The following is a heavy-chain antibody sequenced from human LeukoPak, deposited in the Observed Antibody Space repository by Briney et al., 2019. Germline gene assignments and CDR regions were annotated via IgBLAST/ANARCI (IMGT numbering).Heavy chain of an antibody. CDR1: GFTFSSYA. V-gene: IGHV3-23*01. CDR2: ISGSGGST. Sequence: GGSLRLSCAASGFTFSSYAMSWVRQAPGKGLEWVSAISGSGGSTYYADSVKGRFTISRDNSKNTLYLQMNSLRAEDTAVYYCAKDRIFYGDYPDAFDIWGQGTMVTVSS. CDR3: AKDRIFYGDYPDAFDI. D-gene: IGHD4-17*01. J-gene: IGHJ3*02.